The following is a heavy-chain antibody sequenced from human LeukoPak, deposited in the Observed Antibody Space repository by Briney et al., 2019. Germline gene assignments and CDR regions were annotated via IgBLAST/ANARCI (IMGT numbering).Heavy chain of an antibody. D-gene: IGHD5-18*01. J-gene: IGHJ4*02. CDR1: GVTFNNYW. CDR3: ANLIQLQVY. V-gene: IGHV3-74*01. Sequence: GGSLRLSCAASGVTFNNYWMHWVRQAPGKGLVWVSRISSDGSSTNYADSVKGRFTISRDNSKNTLYLQMNSLRAEDTAVYYCANLIQLQVYWGQGTLVTVSS. CDR2: ISSDGSST.